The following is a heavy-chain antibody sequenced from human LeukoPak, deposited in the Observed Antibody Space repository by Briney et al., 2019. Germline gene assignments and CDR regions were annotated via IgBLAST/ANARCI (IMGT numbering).Heavy chain of an antibody. J-gene: IGHJ4*02. D-gene: IGHD1-26*01. V-gene: IGHV3-66*01. CDR1: GFTVSSNY. CDR3: VREAIVGATSSDY. CDR2: IYSGGST. Sequence: GGSLRLSCAASGFTVSSNYMSWVRQAPGKGLEWVSVIYSGGSTYYADSVKGRFTISRDNSKNTLYLQMNSLRAEDTAVYYCVREAIVGATSSDYWGQGTLVTVSS.